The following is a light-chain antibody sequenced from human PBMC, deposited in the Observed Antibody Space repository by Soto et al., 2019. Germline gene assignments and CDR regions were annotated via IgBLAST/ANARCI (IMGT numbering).Light chain of an antibody. CDR3: QQLNSYPPIT. J-gene: IGKJ5*01. CDR2: AAS. V-gene: IGKV1-9*01. Sequence: RSTQSPAALSASVGDRVTITCRASQGISSYLAWYQQKPGKAPKLRIYAASTLQSGVPSRFSGSGSGTDFTLTISSLQPEDFATYYCQQLNSYPPITFGQRTRLEI. CDR1: QGISSY.